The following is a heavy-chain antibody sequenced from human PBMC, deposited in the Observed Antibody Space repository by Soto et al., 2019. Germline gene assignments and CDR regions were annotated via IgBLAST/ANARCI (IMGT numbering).Heavy chain of an antibody. CDR1: GFTVSSYG. V-gene: IGHV3-30*03. D-gene: IGHD2-8*02. CDR2: ISRDGRTT. Sequence: QVQLVESGGGVVQPGRSLRLSCAVSGFTVSSYGMHWVRQAPGKGLEWVAVISRDGRTTFYADSVKGRFTISRDNSRNTLFLEMNSLRGDDMAVYYCTGEVPSGYWGQGTLVTVSS. CDR3: TGEVPSGY. J-gene: IGHJ4*02.